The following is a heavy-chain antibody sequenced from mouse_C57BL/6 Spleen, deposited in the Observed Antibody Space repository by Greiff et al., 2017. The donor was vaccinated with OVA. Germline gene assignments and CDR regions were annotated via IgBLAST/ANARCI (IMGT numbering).Heavy chain of an antibody. D-gene: IGHD1-1*01. J-gene: IGHJ4*01. CDR1: GYTFTSYG. V-gene: IGHV1-81*01. CDR2: IYPRSGNT. Sequence: QVQLKQSGAELARPGASVKLSCKASGYTFTSYGISWVKQRTGQGLEWIGEIYPRSGNTYYNEKFKGKATLTADKSSSTAYMELRSLTSEDSAVYFCARGTTVVDAMDYWGQGTSVTVSS. CDR3: ARGTTVVDAMDY.